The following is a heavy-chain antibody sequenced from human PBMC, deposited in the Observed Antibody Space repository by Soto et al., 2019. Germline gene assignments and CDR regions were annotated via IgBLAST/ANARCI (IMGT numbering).Heavy chain of an antibody. CDR2: IFPIYDSP. CDR3: AGDSPSVTQVPLRD. Sequence: VQLVQSGAEVRQPGSSVRVSCKASGGTFSTYSVTWVRQAPGQGLEWMGGIFPIYDSPYYAQKFLGRVSLTADTSTNTAYMVVSRLTSEDTAVYFCAGDSPSVTQVPLRDWGQGTLVLVSS. V-gene: IGHV1-69*06. D-gene: IGHD2-21*02. J-gene: IGHJ4*02. CDR1: GGTFSTYS.